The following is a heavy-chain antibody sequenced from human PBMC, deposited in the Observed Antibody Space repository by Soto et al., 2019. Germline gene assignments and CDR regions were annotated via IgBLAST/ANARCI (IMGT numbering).Heavy chain of an antibody. D-gene: IGHD2-2*01. CDR2: INHSGST. Sequence: SETLSLTCAVYGGSFSGYYLSWIRQPPGKGLEWIGEINHSGSTNYNPSLKSRVTISVDTSKNQFSLKLSSVTAADTAVYYCARARGGPSSTSSYYMDVWGKGTTVTVSS. J-gene: IGHJ6*03. CDR1: GGSFSGYY. CDR3: ARARGGPSSTSSYYMDV. V-gene: IGHV4-34*01.